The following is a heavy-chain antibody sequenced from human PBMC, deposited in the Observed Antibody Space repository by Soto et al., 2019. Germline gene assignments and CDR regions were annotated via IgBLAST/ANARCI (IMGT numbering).Heavy chain of an antibody. D-gene: IGHD3-10*01. CDR3: ARAPPGPSPRWVL. Sequence: SETLSLTYTVSGGSISSGGYSWNWIRQSPEKGVGWVWCIYPTGSTYYHPSLKSRVTISIDTSRNQFSLNLTAVTAADTAVYYCARAPPGPSPRWVLWGQGTTVTVSS. J-gene: IGHJ6*02. CDR1: GGSISSGGYS. CDR2: IYPTGST. V-gene: IGHV4-30-2*06.